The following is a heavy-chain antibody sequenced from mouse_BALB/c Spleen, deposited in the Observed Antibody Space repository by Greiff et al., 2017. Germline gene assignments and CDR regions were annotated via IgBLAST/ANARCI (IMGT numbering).Heavy chain of an antibody. CDR3: ARRNYGKIAWFAY. D-gene: IGHD2-1*01. Sequence: EVQGVESGGDLVKPGGSLKLSCAASGFTFSSYGMSWVRQTPDKRLEWVSTISSGGSYTYYPDSVKGRFTISRDNAKNTLYLQMSSLKSEDTAMYDCARRNYGKIAWFAYWGQGTLVTVSA. CDR1: GFTFSSYG. V-gene: IGHV5-6*01. CDR2: ISSGGSYT. J-gene: IGHJ3*01.